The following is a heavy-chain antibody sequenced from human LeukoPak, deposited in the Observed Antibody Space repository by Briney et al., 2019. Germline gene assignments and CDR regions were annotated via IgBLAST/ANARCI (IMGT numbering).Heavy chain of an antibody. J-gene: IGHJ3*02. CDR3: AREYGDYEGANAFDI. Sequence: GGSLRLSCAASGFTFSDYYMSWIRQAPAKGLEWVSYISSSGSTIYYADSVKGRFTISRENAKNSLYLQMNNLRAEDTAVYYCAREYGDYEGANAFDIWGQGKMVTVSS. D-gene: IGHD4-17*01. V-gene: IGHV3-11*01. CDR1: GFTFSDYY. CDR2: ISSSGSTI.